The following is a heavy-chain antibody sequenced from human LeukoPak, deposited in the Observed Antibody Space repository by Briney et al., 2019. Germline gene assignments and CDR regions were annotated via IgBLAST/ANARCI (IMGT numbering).Heavy chain of an antibody. V-gene: IGHV3-23*01. CDR2: ISGSAHKI. J-gene: IGHJ4*02. Sequence: PGGSLRLSCVASGFTFSNYAMSWVRQAPGKGLDRVSVISGSAHKIRYADSVKGRFTISRDNSENTLYLQLNNLRAEDTALYYCAGRPTGYSSGYVYWGQGTLVTVSS. CDR1: GFTFSNYA. D-gene: IGHD5-18*01. CDR3: AGRPTGYSSGYVY.